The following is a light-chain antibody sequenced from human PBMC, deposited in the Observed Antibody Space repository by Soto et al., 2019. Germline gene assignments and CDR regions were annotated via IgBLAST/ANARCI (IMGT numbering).Light chain of an antibody. V-gene: IGLV2-23*02. Sequence: QSALAQPASVSGSPGQSITISCTGTTSVVGSYNVVSWYQQYPGKAPKLIIYEISKRPSGVSNRFSGSKSGNTASLTISGLQAEDEADYYCCSYAGATMYVFGTGTKVTVL. CDR3: CSYAGATMYV. CDR1: TSVVGSYNV. CDR2: EIS. J-gene: IGLJ1*01.